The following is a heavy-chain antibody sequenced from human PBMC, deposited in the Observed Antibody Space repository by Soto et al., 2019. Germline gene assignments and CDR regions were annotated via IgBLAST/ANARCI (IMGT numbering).Heavy chain of an antibody. CDR1: GGSISSYY. D-gene: IGHD3-10*01. J-gene: IGHJ6*03. CDR2: IYYSGST. Sequence: PSETLSLTCTVSGGSISSYYWSWIRQPPGKGLEWIGYIYYSGSTNYNPSLKSRVTISVDTSKNQFSLKLSSVTAADTAVYYCAREWGIATYYYGSGSHYYMDVWGKGTTVTVSS. V-gene: IGHV4-59*01. CDR3: AREWGIATYYYGSGSHYYMDV.